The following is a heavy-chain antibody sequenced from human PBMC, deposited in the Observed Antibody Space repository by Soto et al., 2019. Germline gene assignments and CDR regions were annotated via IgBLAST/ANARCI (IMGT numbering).Heavy chain of an antibody. J-gene: IGHJ5*02. D-gene: IGHD2-15*01. Sequence: ASVKVSCKASGGTFSSYAISWVRQAPGQGLEWMGGIIPIFGTANYAQKFQGRVTITADESTSTAYMELSSLRSEDTAVYYCARDRCSGGSCYRNNWFDPWGQGTLVTVSS. CDR2: IIPIFGTA. V-gene: IGHV1-69*13. CDR1: GGTFSSYA. CDR3: ARDRCSGGSCYRNNWFDP.